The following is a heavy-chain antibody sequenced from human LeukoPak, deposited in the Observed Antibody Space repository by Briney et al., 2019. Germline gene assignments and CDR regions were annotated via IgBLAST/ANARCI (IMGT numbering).Heavy chain of an antibody. CDR1: GFTFSSYA. D-gene: IGHD1-26*01. V-gene: IGHV3-23*01. CDR2: ISGSGGST. CDR3: ARGVGVTTYYSDC. J-gene: IGHJ4*02. Sequence: GGSLRLSCAASGFTFSSYAMSWVRQAPGKGLEWVSAISGSGGSTYYADSVKGRFTISRDNSKNTLYLQMNSLRADDTAVYYCARGVGVTTYYSDCWGQGALVTVSS.